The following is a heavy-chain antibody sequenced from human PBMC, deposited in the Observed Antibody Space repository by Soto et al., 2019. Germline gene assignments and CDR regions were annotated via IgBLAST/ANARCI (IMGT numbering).Heavy chain of an antibody. J-gene: IGHJ4*02. CDR1: GFTFSSYA. CDR2: ISGSGGST. CDR3: AXSSHGVITMIVVVITPVDY. D-gene: IGHD3-22*01. V-gene: IGHV3-23*01. Sequence: EVQLLESGGGLVQPGGSLRLSCAASGFTFSSYAMSWVRQAPGKGLEWVSAISGSGGSTYYADSVKGRFTISRDNSKNTLYLQMNSLRAEDTAVYYCAXSSHGVITMIVVVITPVDYWGQGTLVTVSS.